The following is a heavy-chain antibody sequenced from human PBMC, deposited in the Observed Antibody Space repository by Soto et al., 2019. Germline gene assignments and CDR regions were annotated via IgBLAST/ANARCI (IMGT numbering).Heavy chain of an antibody. CDR2: IYYSGST. V-gene: IGHV4-30-2*01. CDR1: GGSISSGGYS. J-gene: IGHJ4*02. CDR3: ARHDNMTLGSQYLDS. Sequence: SETLSLTCAVSGGSISSGGYSWSWIRQPPGKGLERIGYIYYSGSTYYNPSLKSRLTLFVDKSKNQFSLQLSSVTAADTALYFCARHDNMTLGSQYLDSWGPGTLVTVSS. D-gene: IGHD1-1*01.